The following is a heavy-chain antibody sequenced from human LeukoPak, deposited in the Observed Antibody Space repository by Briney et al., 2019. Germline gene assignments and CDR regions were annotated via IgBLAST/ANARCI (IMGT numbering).Heavy chain of an antibody. D-gene: IGHD5-18*01. CDR2: ISGSGGST. CDR1: GFTFSSYA. J-gene: IGHJ4*02. CDR3: AKDRIHLSYYFDY. V-gene: IGHV3-23*01. Sequence: GGSLRLSCAASGFTFSSYAMSWVRQAPGKGLEWVSAISGSGGSTYYADSVKGRFTISRDNSKNTLYLQRNSLRAEDTAIYYCAKDRIHLSYYFDYWGQGTLVTVSS.